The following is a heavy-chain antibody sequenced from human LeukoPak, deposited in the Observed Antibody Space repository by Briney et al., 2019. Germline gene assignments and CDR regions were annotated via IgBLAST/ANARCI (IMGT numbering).Heavy chain of an antibody. CDR3: ATDRGWRTSGYYLYYFEY. V-gene: IGHV3-48*04. Sequence: GGSLRLSCAASGFTFSSYSMNWVRQAPGKGLEWVSYISSSSSTIYYADSVRGRFTISRDNTMNSLYQQMSSLRAEDTAVYYCATDRGWRTSGYYLYYFEYWGQGTLVTYSS. D-gene: IGHD3-3*01. CDR1: GFTFSSYS. J-gene: IGHJ4*02. CDR2: ISSSSSTI.